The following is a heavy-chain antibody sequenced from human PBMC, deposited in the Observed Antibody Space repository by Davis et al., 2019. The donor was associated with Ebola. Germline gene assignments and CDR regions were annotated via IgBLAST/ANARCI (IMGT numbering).Heavy chain of an antibody. CDR1: GGSFRNYA. CDR2: IIPPFGTA. J-gene: IGHJ6*02. CDR3: ARREDIVIVPAAVNRLIYYYYGLDV. V-gene: IGHV1-69*13. Sequence: SVKVSCKASGGSFRNYAISWVRQAPGQGLEWVGGIIPPFGTANYAPKFQDRVTIIADESTSTVYMEVSSLKSADTAMYYCARREDIVIVPAAVNRLIYYYYGLDVWGPGTTVTVSS. D-gene: IGHD2-2*01.